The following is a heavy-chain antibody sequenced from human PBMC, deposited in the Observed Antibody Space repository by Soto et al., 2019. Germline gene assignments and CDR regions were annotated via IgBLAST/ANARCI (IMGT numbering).Heavy chain of an antibody. V-gene: IGHV1-69*08. D-gene: IGHD2-21*01. Sequence: QVQLVQSGAEVKKPGSSVKVSCKASGGTFSSYTISWVRQAPGQGLEWMGRIIPILGIANYEQKFQGRFTITADKSTSTAQMELSSLRYEDTDVYYCARDQGEGSHGCRYWGQGTLVTVSS. CDR3: ARDQGEGSHGCRY. CDR1: GGTFSSYT. J-gene: IGHJ4*02. CDR2: IIPILGIA.